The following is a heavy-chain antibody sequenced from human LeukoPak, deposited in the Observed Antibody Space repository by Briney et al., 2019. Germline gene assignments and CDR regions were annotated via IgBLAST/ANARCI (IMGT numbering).Heavy chain of an antibody. CDR1: GFTFSSYA. J-gene: IGHJ4*02. V-gene: IGHV3-23*01. CDR2: ISGSGGST. D-gene: IGHD3-22*01. CDR3: ARGSYYDSSGYWY. Sequence: PGGSLRLSCAASGFTFSSYAMSWVRQAPGKGLEWVSAISGSGGSTYYADSVKGRFTISRDNSKNTLYLQMNSLRAEDTAVYYCARGSYYDSSGYWYWGQGTLVTVSS.